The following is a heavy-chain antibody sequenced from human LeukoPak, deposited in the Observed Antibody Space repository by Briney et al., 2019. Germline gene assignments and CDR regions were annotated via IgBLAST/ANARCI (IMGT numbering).Heavy chain of an antibody. CDR2: IHYTGAT. CDR3: ARGNILTGYCFDF. D-gene: IGHD3-9*01. CDR1: GGSITGYY. Sequence: SETLSLTCAVYGGSITGYYWSWIRQTPGGGLGWVGEIHYTGATSYNTSLKSRATISTDTSKNQFSLRLSSVTAADTAVYYCARGNILTGYCFDFWGQGALVTVSS. J-gene: IGHJ4*02. V-gene: IGHV4-34*01.